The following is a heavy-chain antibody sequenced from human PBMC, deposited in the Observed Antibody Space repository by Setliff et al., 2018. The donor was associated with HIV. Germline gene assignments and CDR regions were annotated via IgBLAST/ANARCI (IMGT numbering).Heavy chain of an antibody. CDR2: VYYSGTT. J-gene: IGHJ5*02. CDR1: GGSISSSSYY. D-gene: IGHD3-3*01. V-gene: IGHV4-39*02. Sequence: SETLSLTCTVSGGSISSSSYYWGWVRQPPGKGLEWIGSVYYSGTTYYNPSLTSRVTISVDTSKNQFSLKLTSVTAADTALYYCARDRGSYNFWSGLARGDNWFDPWGQGTLVTVSS. CDR3: ARDRGSYNFWSGLARGDNWFDP.